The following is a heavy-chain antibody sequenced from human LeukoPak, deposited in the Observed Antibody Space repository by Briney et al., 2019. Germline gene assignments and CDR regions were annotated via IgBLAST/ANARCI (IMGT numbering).Heavy chain of an antibody. CDR3: ARDPPHDPPYYYGMDV. V-gene: IGHV3-33*01. CDR2: LWYDGSNE. CDR1: GFTFSNYG. Sequence: GRSLRLSCAASGFTFSNYGMHWVRQAPGKGLEWVAHLWYDGSNEFYADSVKGRFTISRDNSKNTLYLQMNSLRAEDTAIYYCARDPPHDPPYYYGMDVWGQGTTVTVSS. J-gene: IGHJ6*02.